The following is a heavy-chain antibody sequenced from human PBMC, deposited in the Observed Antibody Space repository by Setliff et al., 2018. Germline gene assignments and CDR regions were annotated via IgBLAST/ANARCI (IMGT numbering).Heavy chain of an antibody. CDR1: GDSISSRRNY. CDR2: IYTSWST. D-gene: IGHD3-3*01. J-gene: IGHJ6*03. Sequence: SETLSLTCTVSGDSISSRRNYWGWFRQPAGKELEWIGQIYTSWSTNYNPSLKSRVTISVDTSKKQFSLKLSSVTAADTAVYYCARMSGFLYIDVWGKGTTVTVSS. CDR3: ARMSGFLYIDV. V-gene: IGHV4-61*09.